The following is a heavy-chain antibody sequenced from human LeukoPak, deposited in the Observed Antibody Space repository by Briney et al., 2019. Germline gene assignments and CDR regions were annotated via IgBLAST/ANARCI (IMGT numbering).Heavy chain of an antibody. CDR2: INGDGSST. CDR1: GFTFSSYW. D-gene: IGHD3-3*01. Sequence: PGGSLRLSCAASGFTFSSYWMHWVRQAPGKGLVWVSRINGDGSSTSYADSVKGRFTISRDNAKNTLYLQMNSLRAEDTAVYYCAREPYDFWSGYYYYMDVWGKGTTVTVSS. J-gene: IGHJ6*03. CDR3: AREPYDFWSGYYYYMDV. V-gene: IGHV3-74*01.